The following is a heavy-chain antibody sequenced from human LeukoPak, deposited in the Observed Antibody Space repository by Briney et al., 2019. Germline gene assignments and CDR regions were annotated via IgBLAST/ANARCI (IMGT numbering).Heavy chain of an antibody. V-gene: IGHV1-18*01. J-gene: IGHJ6*03. CDR1: GYTFTSYG. D-gene: IGHD2-2*01. CDR3: ARDRWDIVVGHMDV. CDR2: ISAYNGNT. Sequence: ASVKVSCKASGYTFTSYGISWVRQAPGQGLEWMGWISAYNGNTNYAQKLQGRVTMTTDTSTSTAYMELRSLRSDDTAVYYCARDRWDIVVGHMDVWGKGTTVTVSS.